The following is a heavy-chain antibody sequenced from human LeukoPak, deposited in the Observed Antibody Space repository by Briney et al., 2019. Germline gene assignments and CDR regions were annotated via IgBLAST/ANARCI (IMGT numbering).Heavy chain of an antibody. CDR1: GYSISSGYY. CDR3: ARDLTRVMVYALRNWFDP. D-gene: IGHD2-8*01. J-gene: IGHJ5*02. V-gene: IGHV4-38-2*02. CDR2: IYHSGST. Sequence: SETLSLTCTFSGYSISSGYYWGWIRQPPGKGLEWIGSIYHSGSTYYNPSIESRVTISVDTSKNQFYLKLSSVTAADTAVYYCARDLTRVMVYALRNWFDPWGQGTLVTVSS.